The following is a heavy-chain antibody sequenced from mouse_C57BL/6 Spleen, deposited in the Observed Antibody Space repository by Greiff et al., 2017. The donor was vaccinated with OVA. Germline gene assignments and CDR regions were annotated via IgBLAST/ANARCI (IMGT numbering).Heavy chain of an antibody. V-gene: IGHV1-72*01. CDR2: IDPNSGGT. CDR3: ARGGYDGYYDYAMDY. J-gene: IGHJ4*01. D-gene: IGHD2-3*01. Sequence: QVQLQQPGAELVKPGASVKLSCKASGYTFTSYWMHWVKQRPGLGLEWIGRIDPNSGGTKYNEKFKSKATLTVDKPSSTAYMQLSSLTSEDSAVYYCARGGYDGYYDYAMDYWGQGTSVTVSS. CDR1: GYTFTSYW.